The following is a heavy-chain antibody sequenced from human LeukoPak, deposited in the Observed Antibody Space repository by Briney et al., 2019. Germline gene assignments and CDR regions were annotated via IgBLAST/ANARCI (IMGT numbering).Heavy chain of an antibody. D-gene: IGHD5-18*01. CDR1: GFTFSSYG. V-gene: IGHV3-33*01. J-gene: IGHJ5*02. CDR2: IWYDGSNK. Sequence: PGGSLRLSCAASGFTFSSYGMHWVRQAPGKGLEWVAVIWYDGSNKYYADSVKGRFTISRDNSKNTLYLQMNSLRAEDTAVYYCARDFRDTAMVTSDPPSPLDPWGQGTLVTVSS. CDR3: ARDFRDTAMVTSDPPSPLDP.